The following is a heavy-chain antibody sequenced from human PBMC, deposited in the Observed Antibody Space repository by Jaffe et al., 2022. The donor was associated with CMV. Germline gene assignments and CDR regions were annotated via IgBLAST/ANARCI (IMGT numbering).Heavy chain of an antibody. Sequence: QVQLVQSGAEVKKPGSSVKVSCKASGGTFSSYAISWVRQAPGQGLEWMGGIIPIFGTANYAQKFQGRVTITADESTSTAYMELSSLRSEDTAVYYCARGYYGSGSYYSPALTPFDYWGQGTLVTVSS. J-gene: IGHJ4*02. CDR1: GGTFSSYA. D-gene: IGHD3-10*01. V-gene: IGHV1-69*01. CDR3: ARGYYGSGSYYSPALTPFDY. CDR2: IIPIFGTA.